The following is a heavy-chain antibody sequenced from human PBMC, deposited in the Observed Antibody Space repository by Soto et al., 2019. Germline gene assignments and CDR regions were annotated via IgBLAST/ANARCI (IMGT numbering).Heavy chain of an antibody. D-gene: IGHD2-21*01. Sequence: QVQLVQSGAEVKKPGSSVKVSCKASGGTFSSYAISWVRQAPGQGLEWMGGIIHIFGTANYAQKFQGRVTITADESTSTAYMELSSLRSEDTAVYYCARSPPPLGGAENYYFDYWGQGTLVTVSA. J-gene: IGHJ4*02. CDR2: IIHIFGTA. CDR1: GGTFSSYA. CDR3: ARSPPPLGGAENYYFDY. V-gene: IGHV1-69*01.